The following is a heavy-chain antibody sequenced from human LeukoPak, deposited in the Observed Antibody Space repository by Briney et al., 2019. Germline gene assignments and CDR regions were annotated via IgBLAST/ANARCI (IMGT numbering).Heavy chain of an antibody. D-gene: IGHD3-22*01. Sequence: PGGSLRLSCAASGFTFSSYAMSWVRQAPGKGLEWVSAISGSGGSTYYADSVKGRFTISRDNSKNTLYLQMSSLRAEDTAVYYCAKVSDYYVSTGYYNPLDYWGQGTLVTVSS. CDR3: AKVSDYYVSTGYYNPLDY. J-gene: IGHJ4*02. V-gene: IGHV3-23*01. CDR1: GFTFSSYA. CDR2: ISGSGGST.